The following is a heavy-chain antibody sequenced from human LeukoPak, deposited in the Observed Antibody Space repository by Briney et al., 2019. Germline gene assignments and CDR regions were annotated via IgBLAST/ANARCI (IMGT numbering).Heavy chain of an antibody. D-gene: IGHD6-19*01. CDR2: ISGSGGST. Sequence: GGSLRLSCAASGFTFSSYAMSWVRQAPGKGLEWVSAISGSGGSTYYADSVKGRFTISRDNSKNALYLQMNSLRAEDTAVYYCARASGWYYYYYMDVWGKGTTVTVSS. V-gene: IGHV3-23*01. J-gene: IGHJ6*03. CDR3: ARASGWYYYYYMDV. CDR1: GFTFSSYA.